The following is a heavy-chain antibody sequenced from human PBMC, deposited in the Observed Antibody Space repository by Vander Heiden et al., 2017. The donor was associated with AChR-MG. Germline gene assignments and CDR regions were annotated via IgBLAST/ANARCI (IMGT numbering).Heavy chain of an antibody. CDR1: GFTFSSCA. J-gene: IGHJ4*02. Sequence: EVQLLESGGGLVQPGGSLRLSCAASGFTFSSCAMSWVRQAPGKGLEWVSAMSGSGGSTYYADSVKGRFTISRDNSKNTLYLQMNSLRAEDTAVYYCAKDDVNTIFGVVIIAHDYWGQGTLVTVSS. D-gene: IGHD3-3*01. CDR3: AKDDVNTIFGVVIIAHDY. V-gene: IGHV3-23*01. CDR2: MSGSGGST.